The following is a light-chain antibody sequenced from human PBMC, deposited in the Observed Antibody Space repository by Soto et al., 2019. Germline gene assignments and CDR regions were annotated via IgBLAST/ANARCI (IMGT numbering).Light chain of an antibody. CDR1: QSISSW. V-gene: IGKV1-5*03. Sequence: DIQMTQSPSTPSASVGDRVTITCRASQSISSWLAWYQQKPGKAPKLLIFQASSLKSGVPSRFSGSGSATEYTLTISSLQPDDFATYYCEDYSSSSGLTFGGGTKVEIK. CDR3: EDYSSSSGLT. J-gene: IGKJ4*01. CDR2: QAS.